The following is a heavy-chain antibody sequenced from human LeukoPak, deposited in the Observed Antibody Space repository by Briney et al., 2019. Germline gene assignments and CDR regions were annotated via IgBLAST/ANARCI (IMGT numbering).Heavy chain of an antibody. CDR3: VSDLCGGDDQ. CDR2: IDEDGKTM. Sequence: GGSLTLSCAASGFTFNSYWMHWVRQAPEKGLVWVSRIDEDGKTMDYADSVKGRFTISRDNAKDTLYLQMSSLRDEDTAVYYCVSDLCGGDDQWGRGTLVTVSS. V-gene: IGHV3-74*01. D-gene: IGHD3-3*01. CDR1: GFTFNSYW. J-gene: IGHJ5*02.